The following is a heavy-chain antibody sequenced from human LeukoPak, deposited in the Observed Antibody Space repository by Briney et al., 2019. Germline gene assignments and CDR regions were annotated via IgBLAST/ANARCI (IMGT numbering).Heavy chain of an antibody. CDR3: ARERSGYDYSNYVNYYYMDV. Sequence: SETLSLTCAVSGGSISQYYWSWLRQAPGKGLEWIGYIHASGTTTYNPSLKSRVTMSVDTSKNQLSLRLSSVTAADTAVYYCARERSGYDYSNYVNYYYMDVWGKGTSVTVSS. J-gene: IGHJ6*03. V-gene: IGHV4-4*08. CDR1: GGSISQYY. D-gene: IGHD4-11*01. CDR2: IHASGTT.